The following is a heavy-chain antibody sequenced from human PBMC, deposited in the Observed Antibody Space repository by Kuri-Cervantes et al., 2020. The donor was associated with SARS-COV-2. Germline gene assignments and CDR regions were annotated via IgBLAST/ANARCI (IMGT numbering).Heavy chain of an antibody. CDR2: IRYDGSNK. Sequence: GESLKISCAASGFTFSSYAMHWVRQAPGKGLEWVAVIRYDGSNKYYADSVKGRFTISRDNSKNTLYLQMNSLRAEDTAVYYCAKERDSLRTSGIAAAGTGFDYWGQGTLVTVSS. CDR1: GFTFSSYA. D-gene: IGHD6-13*01. J-gene: IGHJ4*02. V-gene: IGHV3-30*02. CDR3: AKERDSLRTSGIAAAGTGFDY.